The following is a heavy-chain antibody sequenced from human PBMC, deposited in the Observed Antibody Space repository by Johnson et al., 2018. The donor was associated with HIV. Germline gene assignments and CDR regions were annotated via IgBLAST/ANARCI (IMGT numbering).Heavy chain of an antibody. Sequence: VQLVESGGGLVQPGGSLRLSCAASGFSFSSYWMSWVRQAPGKGLAWVANINRDGSEKYYVDSVKGRFTISRDNTNNSLYLQMNSLRAEDTAVYYCAKDIRQWELLDAFDIWGQGTMVTVSS. CDR3: AKDIRQWELLDAFDI. CDR2: INRDGSEK. J-gene: IGHJ3*02. V-gene: IGHV3-7*01. D-gene: IGHD1-26*01. CDR1: GFSFSSYW.